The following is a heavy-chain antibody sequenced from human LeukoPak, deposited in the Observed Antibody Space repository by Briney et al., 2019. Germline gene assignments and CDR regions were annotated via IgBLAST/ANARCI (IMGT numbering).Heavy chain of an antibody. D-gene: IGHD6-13*01. V-gene: IGHV3-49*04. Sequence: GGSLRLSCTASGFSFGDYAMSWVRQAPGKRLECVGFIRSKLYGCTTQYAASVKGRFTISRDDSKSIAYLQMNSLKTEDTAVYYCTRLFSESSSWALDYWGQGSLVTVSS. CDR3: TRLFSESSSWALDY. J-gene: IGHJ4*02. CDR1: GFSFGDYA. CDR2: IRSKLYGCTT.